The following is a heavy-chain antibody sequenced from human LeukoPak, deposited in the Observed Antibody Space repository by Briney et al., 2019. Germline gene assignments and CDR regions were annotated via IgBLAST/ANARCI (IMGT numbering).Heavy chain of an antibody. Sequence: SETLSLTCTVSGGSISSSSYYWGWIRQPPGKGLEWIGSIYYSGSTYYNPSLKSRVTISVDTSKNHFSLRLISVTAADTAMYYCARHEHKAVAGDTWGRGTLVTVSP. CDR1: GGSISSSSYY. J-gene: IGHJ5*02. V-gene: IGHV4-39*01. CDR2: IYYSGST. CDR3: ARHEHKAVAGDT. D-gene: IGHD6-19*01.